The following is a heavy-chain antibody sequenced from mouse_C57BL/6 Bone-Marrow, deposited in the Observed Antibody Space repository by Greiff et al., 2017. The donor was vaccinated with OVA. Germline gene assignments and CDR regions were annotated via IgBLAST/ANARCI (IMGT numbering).Heavy chain of an antibody. Sequence: EVQLVESGPGLVKPSQSLSLTCSVTGYSITSGYYWNWIRQFPGNKLEWMGYISYDGNNNYNPTLKNRFTITRDTSKNQLFLKCKSVTTKDTSTYYCARGFEGFDYWGQGTTLTVSS. CDR2: ISYDGNN. J-gene: IGHJ2*01. CDR1: GYSITSGYY. V-gene: IGHV3-6*01. CDR3: ARGFEGFDY.